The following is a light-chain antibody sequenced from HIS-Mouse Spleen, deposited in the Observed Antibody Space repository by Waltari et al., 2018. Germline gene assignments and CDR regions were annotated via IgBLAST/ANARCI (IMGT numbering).Light chain of an antibody. CDR2: EVS. CDR1: SSDVGCYNY. J-gene: IGLJ2*01. V-gene: IGLV2-14*01. Sequence: QSALTQPASVSGSPGQAITISCPVTSSDVGCYNYVSWYQQHPGKAPKLMIYEVSNRPSGVSNRFSGSKSGNTASLTISGLQAEDEADYYCSSYTSSSTVVFGGGTKLTVL. CDR3: SSYTSSSTVV.